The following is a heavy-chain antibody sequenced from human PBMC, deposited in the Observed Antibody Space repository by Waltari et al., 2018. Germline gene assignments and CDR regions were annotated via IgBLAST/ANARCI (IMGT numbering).Heavy chain of an antibody. CDR3: ARGFTVTTLHY. D-gene: IGHD4-17*01. Sequence: QVQLQESGPGLVKPSETLSLTCTVSGGSISSYYWSWIRQPPGKGLEWIGYIYYSGSTNYNPSLKSRVTISVDTSKNQFSLKLSSVTAADTAVYYCARGFTVTTLHYWGQGTLVTVSS. CDR2: IYYSGST. CDR1: GGSISSYY. V-gene: IGHV4-59*01. J-gene: IGHJ4*02.